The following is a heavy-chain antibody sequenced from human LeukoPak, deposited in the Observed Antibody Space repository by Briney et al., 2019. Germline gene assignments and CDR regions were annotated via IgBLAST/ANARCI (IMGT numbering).Heavy chain of an antibody. CDR2: ISAYNGNT. D-gene: IGHD5-12*01. J-gene: IGHJ4*02. CDR1: GYTFTSYG. Sequence: ASVKVSCKASGYTFTSYGISWVRQAPGQGLEWMGWISAYNGNTNYAQKLQGRVTITRDTSASTAYMELSSLRSEDTAVYYCARVGLRSFDYWGQGTLVTVSS. CDR3: ARVGLRSFDY. V-gene: IGHV1-18*01.